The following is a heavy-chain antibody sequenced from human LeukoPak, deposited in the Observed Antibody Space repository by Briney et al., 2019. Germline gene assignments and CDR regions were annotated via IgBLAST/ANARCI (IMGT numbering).Heavy chain of an antibody. Sequence: PGGSLRLSCAASGFTFSSYGMHWVRQAPGKGLEWEAVISYDGSNKYYADSVKGRFTISRDNSKNTLYLQMNSLRAEDTAVYYCAKCIAAAEFDYWGQGTLVTVSS. D-gene: IGHD6-13*01. CDR1: GFTFSSYG. CDR2: ISYDGSNK. V-gene: IGHV3-33*05. CDR3: AKCIAAAEFDY. J-gene: IGHJ4*02.